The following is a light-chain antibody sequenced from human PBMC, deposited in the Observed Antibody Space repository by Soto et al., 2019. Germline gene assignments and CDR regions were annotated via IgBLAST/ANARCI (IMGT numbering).Light chain of an antibody. J-gene: IGLJ1*01. CDR3: QSYDSSLSLYV. Sequence: QSVLTQPPSVSGAPGQRVTISCTWSSSNIGAGYDVHWYQQLPGTAPKLLICGNSNRPSGVPDRFSGSKSGTSASLAITGLQAEDEADYYCQSYDSSLSLYVFGTGTKVTVL. CDR2: GNS. V-gene: IGLV1-40*01. CDR1: SSNIGAGYD.